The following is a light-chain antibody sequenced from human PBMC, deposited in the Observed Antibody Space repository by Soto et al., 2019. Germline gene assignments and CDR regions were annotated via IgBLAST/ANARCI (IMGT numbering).Light chain of an antibody. V-gene: IGLV1-47*01. Sequence: QAVVTQPPSASGTPGQRVTIYDSGSSSNIGSNYVYWYQQLPGTAPKLLIYRNNQRSSGVPDRFSGSKSGTSASLAISGLRSEDEADYYCAGWDDSLSAHVVFGGGTKLTVL. CDR1: SSNIGSNY. CDR3: AGWDDSLSAHVV. CDR2: RNN. J-gene: IGLJ2*01.